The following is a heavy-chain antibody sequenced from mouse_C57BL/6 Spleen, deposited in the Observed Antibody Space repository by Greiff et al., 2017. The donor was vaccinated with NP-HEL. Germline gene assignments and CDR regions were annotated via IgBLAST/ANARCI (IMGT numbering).Heavy chain of an antibody. CDR3: ARQRDGNFDY. CDR1: GFTFSSYG. J-gene: IGHJ2*01. V-gene: IGHV5-6*01. CDR2: ISSGGSYT. Sequence: EVMLVESGGDLVKPGGSLKLSCAASGFTFSSYGMSWVRQTPDKRLEWVATISSGGSYTYYPDSVKGRFTISRDNAKNTLYLQMSSLKSEDTAMYYCARQRDGNFDYWGQGTTLTVSS. D-gene: IGHD1-1*01.